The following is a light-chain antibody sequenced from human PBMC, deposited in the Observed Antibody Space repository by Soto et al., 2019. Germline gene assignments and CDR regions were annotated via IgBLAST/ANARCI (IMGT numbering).Light chain of an antibody. CDR3: QQYNRWPLT. V-gene: IGKV3-15*01. Sequence: IVIPRSRAPRPRWIAKDGKRVGKARQNIHDKLAWYQQKPGQTPRLLIYDASTRATGISGSFSGSGSGTEFTLTISSLQSEDFAVYYCQQYNRWPLTFGGGTKGDIK. CDR1: QNIHDK. J-gene: IGKJ4*01. CDR2: DAS.